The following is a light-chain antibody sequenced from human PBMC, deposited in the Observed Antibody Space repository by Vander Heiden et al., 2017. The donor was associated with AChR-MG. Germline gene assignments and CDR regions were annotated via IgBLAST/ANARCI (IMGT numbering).Light chain of an antibody. J-gene: IGLJ1*01. V-gene: IGLV1-44*01. CDR3: AAWDDSLNGLYV. CDR1: SPNIGSNT. CDR2: NNN. Sequence: QSVVSQPPSASGTPGQRVTISSSGSSPNIGSNTVNWYQQLPGTAPKLLIYNNNQRPSGVPDRFSGSESGTSASLAISGLQSEDEADYWSAAWDDSLNGLYVFGAGTKVTVL.